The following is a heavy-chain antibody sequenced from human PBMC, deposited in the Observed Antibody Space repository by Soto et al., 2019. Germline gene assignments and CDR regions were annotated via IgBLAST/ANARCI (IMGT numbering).Heavy chain of an antibody. CDR1: GESISSSSYY. CDR2: IYYSGRT. CDR3: ARQRTTVVTQAYFDH. Sequence: SETLSLTCIVSGESISSSSYYWGWIRQPPGKGLEWIGSIYYSGRTYYNPSFKSRVTISIDTSKNQFSLKLSSVTATDTAVYYCARQRTTVVTQAYFDHWGQGALITVSS. D-gene: IGHD2-21*02. J-gene: IGHJ4*02. V-gene: IGHV4-39*01.